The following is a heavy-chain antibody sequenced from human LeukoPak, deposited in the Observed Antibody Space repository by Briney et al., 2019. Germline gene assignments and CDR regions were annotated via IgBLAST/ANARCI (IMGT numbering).Heavy chain of an antibody. D-gene: IGHD6-19*01. J-gene: IGHJ4*02. V-gene: IGHV4-39*07. CDR1: GGSISSSSYY. Sequence: SETLSLTCTVSGGSISSSSYYWGWIRQPPGKGLEWIGSIYYSGSTYYNPSLKSRVTISVDTSKNQFSLKLRSVTAADTAVYYCARRAYSSGWPYFDYWGQGTLVTVSS. CDR3: ARRAYSSGWPYFDY. CDR2: IYYSGST.